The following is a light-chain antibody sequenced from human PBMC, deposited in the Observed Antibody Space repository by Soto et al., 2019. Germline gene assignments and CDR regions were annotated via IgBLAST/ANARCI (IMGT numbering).Light chain of an antibody. Sequence: IQVTQFPTSLSASAGDSVTITCRASQAISYYLAWYQQKPGTAPKLLISAASTLQSGVPSRFXXXGXGTXXXXXXXXXXPEXFAXYYCQQLRSYPHTFGQGTKLEIK. CDR1: QAISYY. CDR3: QQLRSYPHT. V-gene: IGKV1-9*01. J-gene: IGKJ2*01. CDR2: AAS.